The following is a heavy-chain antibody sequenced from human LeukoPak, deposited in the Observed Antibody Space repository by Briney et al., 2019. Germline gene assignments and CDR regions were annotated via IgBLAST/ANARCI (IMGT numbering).Heavy chain of an antibody. CDR3: ARVCRSTSCYSGMDV. Sequence: PSQTLSLTCTVSGGSISSGGYYWSWIRQPAGKGLEWIGRIYTSGSTNYNPSLKSRVTMSVDTSKNQFSLKLSSVTAADTAVYYCARVCRSTSCYSGMDVWGQGTTVTVSS. V-gene: IGHV4-61*02. CDR2: IYTSGST. CDR1: GGSISSGGYY. D-gene: IGHD2-2*02. J-gene: IGHJ6*02.